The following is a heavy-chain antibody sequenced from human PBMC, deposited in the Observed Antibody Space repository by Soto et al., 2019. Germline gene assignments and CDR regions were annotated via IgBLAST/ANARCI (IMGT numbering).Heavy chain of an antibody. J-gene: IGHJ5*02. CDR1: GGSISTYY. CDR3: ARDDAEDNWFDL. CDR2: IYYSVTT. Sequence: QVQLQESGPGLVKPSETLSLTCTVSGGSISTYYWNWIRQPPGKGLEWIGYIYYSVTTNYNPSLKSRVTISVDTSKNQFSLKLSSVTAADTAVYYCARDDAEDNWFDLWGQGTLVTVSS. V-gene: IGHV4-59*01.